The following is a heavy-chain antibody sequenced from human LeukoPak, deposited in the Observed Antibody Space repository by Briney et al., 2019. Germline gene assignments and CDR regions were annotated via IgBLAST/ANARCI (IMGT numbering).Heavy chain of an antibody. CDR3: ARDLPANDYYYGMDV. CDR1: GGSISSSSYY. J-gene: IGHJ6*02. D-gene: IGHD2-8*01. V-gene: IGHV4-39*02. CDR2: IYYSGST. Sequence: PSETLSLTCTVSGGSISSSSYYWGWIRQPPGKGLEWIGSIYYSGSTYYNPSLKSRVTISVDTSKNQLSLKLSSVTAADTAVYYCARDLPANDYYYGMDVWGQGTTVTVSS.